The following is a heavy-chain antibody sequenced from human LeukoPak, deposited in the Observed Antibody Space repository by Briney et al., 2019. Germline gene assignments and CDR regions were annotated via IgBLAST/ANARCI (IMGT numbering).Heavy chain of an antibody. V-gene: IGHV3-21*01. J-gene: IGHJ6*02. CDR1: GFTFSSYS. CDR2: ISSSSSSI. Sequence: GRSLRLSCAAAGFTFSSYSMNWVRQAPGKGLDWVSSISSSSSSIYYADSVKGRFTISRDNAKNSLYLQMNSLRAEDTAVYYCARGGYSYGYYYYGMDVWGQGTTVTVSS. CDR3: ARGGYSYGYYYYGMDV. D-gene: IGHD5-18*01.